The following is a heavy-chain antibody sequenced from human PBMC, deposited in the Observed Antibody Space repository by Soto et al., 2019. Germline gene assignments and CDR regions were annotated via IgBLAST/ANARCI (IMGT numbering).Heavy chain of an antibody. J-gene: IGHJ4*02. Sequence: EVQLVESGGELVQPGGYLRLSCAASGFTFNSYWMQWVRPAPGKGLEWVSRIDGDEDSTTNYADSVKGRFTISRDNVKNTLYLQMNSLRAEYTAVYYCVRDSHGDYWGEGTLVTVSS. CDR1: GFTFNSYW. V-gene: IGHV3-74*01. CDR3: VRDSHGDY. CDR2: IDGDEDSTT.